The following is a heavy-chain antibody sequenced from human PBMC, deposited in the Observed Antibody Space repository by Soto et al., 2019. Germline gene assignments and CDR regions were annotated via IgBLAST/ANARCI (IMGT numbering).Heavy chain of an antibody. Sequence: SETVSLTCTFSAVSITTSYWSCIRHPLGKALEWIGYISYRGSTNYNPSLKSRLTISIDTSKSQISLKLTSMTTADTAVYYCASSGIVGSEVNTWFDPWGQRTLVIVS. D-gene: IGHD3-22*01. J-gene: IGHJ5*02. CDR3: ASSGIVGSEVNTWFDP. V-gene: IGHV4-59*01. CDR1: AVSITTSY. CDR2: ISYRGST.